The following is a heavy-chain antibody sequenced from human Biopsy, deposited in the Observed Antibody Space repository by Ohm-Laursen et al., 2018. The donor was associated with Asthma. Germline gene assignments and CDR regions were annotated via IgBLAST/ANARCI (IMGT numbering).Heavy chain of an antibody. D-gene: IGHD2-2*01. J-gene: IGHJ4*02. CDR2: IHFVFGTT. Sequence: SSVKVSCKSLGGTFNTYVIGWVRQAPGQGREWMGGIHFVFGTTTYPQKFQDRVTITADDSTSTVYMELSSLRSEGTAVYYCARKAGSCISRTCYSLDFWGQGTLVTVSS. CDR1: GGTFNTYV. V-gene: IGHV1-69*01. CDR3: ARKAGSCISRTCYSLDF.